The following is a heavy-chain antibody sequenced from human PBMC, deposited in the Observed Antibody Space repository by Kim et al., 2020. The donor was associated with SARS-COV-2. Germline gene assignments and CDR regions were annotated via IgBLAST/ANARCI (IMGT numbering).Heavy chain of an antibody. V-gene: IGHV3-21*01. Sequence: DSGKGRFTISRDNAKNSLYLQMNSLRAEDTAVYYCATPHYGSGSYLAFDYWGQGTLVTVSS. CDR3: ATPHYGSGSYLAFDY. J-gene: IGHJ4*02. D-gene: IGHD3-10*01.